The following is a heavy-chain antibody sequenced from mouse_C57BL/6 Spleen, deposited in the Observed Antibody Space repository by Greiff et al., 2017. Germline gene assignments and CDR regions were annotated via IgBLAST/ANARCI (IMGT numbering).Heavy chain of an antibody. CDR2: ISSGSSTI. V-gene: IGHV5-17*01. CDR1: GFTFSDYG. CDR3: TKGSYSNYVGAMDY. D-gene: IGHD2-5*01. Sequence: EVQLVESGGGLVKPGGSLKLSCAASGFTFSDYGMHWVRQAPEKGLEWVAYISSGSSTIYYADTVKGRFTISRDNAKNTLFLQMTSLRSEDTAVYYGTKGSYSNYVGAMDYWGQGTSVTVSS. J-gene: IGHJ4*01.